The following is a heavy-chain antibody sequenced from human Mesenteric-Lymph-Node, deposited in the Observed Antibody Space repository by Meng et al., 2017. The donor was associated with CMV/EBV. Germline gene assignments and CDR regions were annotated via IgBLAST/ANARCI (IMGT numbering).Heavy chain of an antibody. J-gene: IGHJ6*02. Sequence: SETLSLTCTVSGGSVSSGSYYWSWIRQPPGKGLEWIGYIHSSGSTNYNPSLKSRVTISIDTSKNQFSLKLNSVTAADTAVYYCARFSATGAYYLGMDVWGQGTTVTVSS. CDR1: GGSVSSGSYY. CDR2: IHSSGST. CDR3: ARFSATGAYYLGMDV. V-gene: IGHV4-61*01. D-gene: IGHD1-1*01.